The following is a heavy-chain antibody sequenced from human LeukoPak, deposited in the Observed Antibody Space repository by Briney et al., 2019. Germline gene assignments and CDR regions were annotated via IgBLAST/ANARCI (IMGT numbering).Heavy chain of an antibody. CDR2: IYSGGST. V-gene: IGHV3-53*01. Sequence: GGSLRLSRAASGFTVSSNYMSWVRQAPGKGLEWVSLIYSGGSTYYADSVKGRFTMSRDDSKNTLYLQMNSLRAGDTAVYYCARGGGSGSYYTEFDPWGQGTLVTVSS. CDR3: ARGGGSGSYYTEFDP. J-gene: IGHJ5*02. D-gene: IGHD3-10*01. CDR1: GFTVSSNY.